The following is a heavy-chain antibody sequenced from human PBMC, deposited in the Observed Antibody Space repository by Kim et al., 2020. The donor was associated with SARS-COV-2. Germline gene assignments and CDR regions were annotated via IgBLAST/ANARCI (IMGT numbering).Heavy chain of an antibody. D-gene: IGHD3-22*01. CDR3: ARSYDSSGNYGMDV. V-gene: IGHV3-13*01. Sequence: PGSVDGRFTISRKKAKNSLYLPMNSLRAGDTAVYYCARSYDSSGNYGMDVWGQGTTVTVSS. J-gene: IGHJ6*02.